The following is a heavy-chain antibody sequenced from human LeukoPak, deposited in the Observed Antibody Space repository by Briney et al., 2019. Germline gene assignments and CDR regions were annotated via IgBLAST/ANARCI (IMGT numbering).Heavy chain of an antibody. D-gene: IGHD3-22*01. CDR2: INHSGST. Sequence: SETLSLTRAVYGGSFSGYYWSWIRQPPGKGLEWIGEINHSGSTNYNPSLKSRVTISVDTSKNQFSLKLSSVTAADTAVYYCARCTKGFRGLYYYDSSGIAPWGQGTLVTVSS. CDR3: ARCTKGFRGLYYYDSSGIAP. J-gene: IGHJ5*02. V-gene: IGHV4-34*01. CDR1: GGSFSGYY.